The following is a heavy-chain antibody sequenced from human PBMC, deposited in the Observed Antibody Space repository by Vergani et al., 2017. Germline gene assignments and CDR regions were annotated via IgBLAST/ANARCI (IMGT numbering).Heavy chain of an antibody. J-gene: IGHJ6*02. CDR1: GGSFSGYY. D-gene: IGHD3-10*01. CDR3: ARGLVRGAMTHYYYYYGMDV. CDR2: INHSGST. V-gene: IGHV4-34*01. Sequence: QAQLQQWGAGLLKPSETLSLTCAVYGGSFSGYYWSWIRQPPGKGLEWIGEINHSGSTNYNPSLKSRVTISVDTSKNQFSLKLSSVTAADTAVYYCARGLVRGAMTHYYYYYGMDVWGQGTTVTVSS.